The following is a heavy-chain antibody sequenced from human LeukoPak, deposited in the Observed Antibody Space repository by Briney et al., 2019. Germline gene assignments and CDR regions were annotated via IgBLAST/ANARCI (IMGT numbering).Heavy chain of an antibody. CDR3: AKRPKSSGSYLVDY. V-gene: IGHV3-23*01. Sequence: GGSLRLSCLASGFPFSNYGMGWVRQAPRKGLEWVSVIRASGDITNYADSVKGRFTISRDNSKNTLYLEMNSLRAEDTAVYYCAKRPKSSGSYLVDYWGQGTLVSVSS. CDR1: GFPFSNYG. D-gene: IGHD3-22*01. J-gene: IGHJ4*02. CDR2: IRASGDIT.